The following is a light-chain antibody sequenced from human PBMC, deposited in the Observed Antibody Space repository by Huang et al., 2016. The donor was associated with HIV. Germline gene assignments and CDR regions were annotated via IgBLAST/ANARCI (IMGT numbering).Light chain of an antibody. J-gene: IGKJ4*01. CDR1: QDITNY. CDR2: DAS. CDR3: QQYDNLPLT. Sequence: DIVMTQSPSSRSASVGDRVHITCQASQDITNYLNWYQQRPGKAPKVLIYDASSLETGVPSRFSGSGSGKEFTFTISSLQPEDTATYYCQQYDNLPLTFGGGTKVEI. V-gene: IGKV1-33*01.